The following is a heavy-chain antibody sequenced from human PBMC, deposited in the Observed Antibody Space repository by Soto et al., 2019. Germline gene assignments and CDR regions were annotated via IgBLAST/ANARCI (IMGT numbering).Heavy chain of an antibody. D-gene: IGHD3-9*01. CDR3: ARDRTYYDISETFDY. V-gene: IGHV1-3*01. CDR2: INAGNGNT. CDR1: GYTFTSYA. J-gene: IGHJ4*02. Sequence: QVQLVQSGAEVKKPGASVKVSCKASGYTFTSYAMHWVRQAPGQRLEWMGWINAGNGNTKYSQKFQGRVTITRETSAITAYMELSSLRSEDTAVYYCARDRTYYDISETFDYWGQGTLVTVSS.